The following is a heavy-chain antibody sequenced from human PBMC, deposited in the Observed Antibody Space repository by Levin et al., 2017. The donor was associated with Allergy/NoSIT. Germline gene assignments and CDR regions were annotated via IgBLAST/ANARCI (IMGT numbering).Heavy chain of an antibody. CDR3: ARDWDIVVVPAHYYYYGMDV. CDR1: GGTFSSYA. CDR2: IIPIFGTA. D-gene: IGHD2-2*01. V-gene: IGHV1-69*13. J-gene: IGHJ6*02. Sequence: ASVKVSCKASGGTFSSYAISWVRQAPGQGLEWMGGIIPIFGTANYAQKFQGRVTITADESTSTAYMELSSLRSEDTAVYYCARDWDIVVVPAHYYYYGMDVWGQGTTVTVSS.